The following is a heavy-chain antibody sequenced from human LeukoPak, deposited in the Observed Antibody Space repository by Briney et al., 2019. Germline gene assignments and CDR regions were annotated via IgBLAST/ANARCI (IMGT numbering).Heavy chain of an antibody. D-gene: IGHD3-9*01. CDR3: AKPRDDILTGYYTAVGY. Sequence: GGSLRLSCAASGFTFSSYAMSWVRQAPGKGLEWVSAISGSGGSTYYADSVKGRFTISRDNSKNTLYLQMNSLRAEDTAVYYCAKPRDDILTGYYTAVGYWGQGTLVTVSS. J-gene: IGHJ4*02. CDR2: ISGSGGST. V-gene: IGHV3-23*01. CDR1: GFTFSSYA.